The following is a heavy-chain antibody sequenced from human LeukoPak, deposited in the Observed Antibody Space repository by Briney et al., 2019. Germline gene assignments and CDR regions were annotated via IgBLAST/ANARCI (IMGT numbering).Heavy chain of an antibody. V-gene: IGHV3-74*01. D-gene: IGHD3-22*01. J-gene: IGHJ4*02. Sequence: GGSLRLSCAASGFTFSSYWMHWVRQAPGKGLVWVSRTNSDGSSTSYADSVKGRFTISRDNAKNTLYLQMNSLRAEDTAVYYCASAAYYYDSSGYYWGQGTLVTVSS. CDR1: GFTFSSYW. CDR3: ASAAYYYDSSGYY. CDR2: TNSDGSST.